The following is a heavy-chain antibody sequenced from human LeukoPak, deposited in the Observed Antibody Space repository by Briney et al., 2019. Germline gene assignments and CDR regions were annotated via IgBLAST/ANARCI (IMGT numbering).Heavy chain of an antibody. CDR2: ISYDGSNK. V-gene: IGHV3-30*04. D-gene: IGHD6-13*01. J-gene: IGHJ6*02. CDR3: AGDRAPRVAAAGIYDYYGMDV. Sequence: GRSMRLSCAASGFTFSSYAMHWVRQAPGKGLEWVAVISYDGSNKYYADSVKGRFTISRDNSKNTLYLQMNSLRAEDTAVYYCAGDRAPRVAAAGIYDYYGMDVWGQGTTVTVSS. CDR1: GFTFSSYA.